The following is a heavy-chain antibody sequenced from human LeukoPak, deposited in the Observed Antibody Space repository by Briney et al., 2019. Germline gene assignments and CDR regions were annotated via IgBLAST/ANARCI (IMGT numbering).Heavy chain of an antibody. J-gene: IGHJ3*02. V-gene: IGHV1-24*01. CDR3: ATELELLEGQAFDI. CDR1: GYTLTELS. D-gene: IGHD1-7*01. CDR2: FDPEDGET. Sequence: ASVKVSCKVSGYTLTELSMHWVRQAPGKGLEWMGGFDPEDGETIYAQKFQGRVTMTEDTSTDTAYMELSSLRSEDTAVYYCATELELLEGQAFDIWGQGTMVTVSS.